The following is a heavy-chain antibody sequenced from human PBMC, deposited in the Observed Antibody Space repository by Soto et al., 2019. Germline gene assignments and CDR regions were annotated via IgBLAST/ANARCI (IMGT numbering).Heavy chain of an antibody. V-gene: IGHV3-21*01. D-gene: IGHD2-15*01. CDR3: SGCSGGACHQNYGMDV. CDR2: ISPSTSHI. CDR1: GFTFSSCT. J-gene: IGHJ6*02. Sequence: EVHLVESGGGQVKPGGSLRLSCAVSGFTFSSCTMNWVRQAPGKGLEWVSSISPSTSHIYYADSVKGRFTISRDNAKNSLFLQLNSLGAEDTAVYYCSGCSGGACHQNYGMDVWGQGTTVTVSS.